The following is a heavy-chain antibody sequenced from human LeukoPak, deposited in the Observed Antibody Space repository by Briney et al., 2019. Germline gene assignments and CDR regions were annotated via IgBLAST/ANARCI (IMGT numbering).Heavy chain of an antibody. D-gene: IGHD3-3*01. CDR2: IIPILGIA. J-gene: IGHJ4*02. CDR3: ARGDPHGISPFDY. Sequence: SVKVSCKASGGTFSSYAISWVRQAPGQGLEWMGRIIPILGIANYAQKFQGRVTITADKSTSTAYMELSSLRSEDTAVYYCARGDPHGISPFDYWGQGTLVTVSS. V-gene: IGHV1-69*04. CDR1: GGTFSSYA.